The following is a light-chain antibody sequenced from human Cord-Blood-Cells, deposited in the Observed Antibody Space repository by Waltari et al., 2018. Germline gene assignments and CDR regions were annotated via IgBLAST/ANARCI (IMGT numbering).Light chain of an antibody. CDR3: AAWDDSLNGV. J-gene: IGLJ3*02. CDR2: SNN. CDR1: SSNIGSNT. V-gene: IGLV1-44*01. Sequence: QSVLTQPPSASGTPGQRVTISCSGSSSNIGSNTVNWYQQLPGTAPNLLIYSNNQRPSGDPDRFSGSTSGTSASLAISGLQSEDEANYYCAAWDDSLNGVFGGGTKLTVL.